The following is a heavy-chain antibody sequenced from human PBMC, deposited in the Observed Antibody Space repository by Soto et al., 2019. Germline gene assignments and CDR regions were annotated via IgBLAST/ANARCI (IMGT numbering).Heavy chain of an antibody. CDR1: GGSISSSSYY. V-gene: IGHV4-39*01. CDR3: ARHPPMIVVVTDNWFDP. D-gene: IGHD3-22*01. Sequence: QLQLQESGPGLVKPSETLSLTCTVSGGSISSSSYYWGWIRQPPGKGLEWIGSIYYSGSTYYNPSLKSRVTISVDTSKNQFSLKLSSVTAADTAVYYCARHPPMIVVVTDNWFDPWGQGTLVTVSS. CDR2: IYYSGST. J-gene: IGHJ5*02.